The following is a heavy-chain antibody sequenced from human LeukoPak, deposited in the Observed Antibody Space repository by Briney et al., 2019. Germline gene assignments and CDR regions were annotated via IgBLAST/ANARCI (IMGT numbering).Heavy chain of an antibody. J-gene: IGHJ6*02. CDR1: GFPFSSYA. D-gene: IGHD2-15*01. CDR3: VRGYSFGPYGMDV. CDR2: ISDSGGST. Sequence: GGSLRLSCSASGFPFSSYAMHWVRQAPGKGLEYVSGISDSGGSTYYADSAKGRFTISRDNSKNTLYLQMSSPRAEDTAVYFCVRGYSFGPYGMDVWGQGTTVTVSS. V-gene: IGHV3-64D*09.